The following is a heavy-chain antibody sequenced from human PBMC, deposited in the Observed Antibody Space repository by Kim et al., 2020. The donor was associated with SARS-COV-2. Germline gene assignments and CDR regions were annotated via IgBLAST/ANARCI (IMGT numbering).Heavy chain of an antibody. J-gene: IGHJ6*02. V-gene: IGHV5-51*01. Sequence: YSPSFQGQVTISADKSISTAYLQWSSLKASDTAMYYCERVVTNGGYGMDVWGQGTTVTVSS. CDR3: ERVVTNGGYGMDV. D-gene: IGHD2-8*01.